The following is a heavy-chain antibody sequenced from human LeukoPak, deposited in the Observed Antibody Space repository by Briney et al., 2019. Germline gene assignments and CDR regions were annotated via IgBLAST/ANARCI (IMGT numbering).Heavy chain of an antibody. J-gene: IGHJ4*02. D-gene: IGHD6-19*01. V-gene: IGHV3-74*01. CDR2: INSDGSST. CDR1: GFTFSSSW. CDR3: ARERGWSFYFDS. Sequence: PGGSLRLSCAASGFTFSSSWMHWVRQAPGKGLVWAARINSDGSSTNYADSVKGRSTISRDNANNTLYLLISSLRAEDAAFYYCARERGWSFYFDSWGQGTLVTVSS.